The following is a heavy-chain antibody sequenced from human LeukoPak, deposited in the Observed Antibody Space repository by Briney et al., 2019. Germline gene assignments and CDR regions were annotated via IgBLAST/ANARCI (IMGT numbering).Heavy chain of an antibody. D-gene: IGHD6-19*01. Sequence: GASVKVSCKASGYTFTRYGISWVRQAPGQGLEWMGCIIAYNGNTNYAQKVRGRVTMTTDTSTSTAYMDLRSLRSDDTAVYYCAREGWGTYSSGPYYFDYWGLGTLVTVSS. J-gene: IGHJ4*02. V-gene: IGHV1-18*04. CDR2: IIAYNGNT. CDR1: GYTFTRYG. CDR3: AREGWGTYSSGPYYFDY.